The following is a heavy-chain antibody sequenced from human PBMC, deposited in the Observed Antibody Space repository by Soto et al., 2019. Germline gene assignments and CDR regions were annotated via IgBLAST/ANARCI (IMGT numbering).Heavy chain of an antibody. D-gene: IGHD3-10*01. V-gene: IGHV4-30-4*01. CDR3: TIGLAGDKVDY. CDR1: GGFISDINYY. Sequence: QVQLQESGPGLVKPSQTLSLTCTVSGGFISDINYYWSWLRQAPDKGLEWIGHVYDGGTTYNNPSLGSRVIISADTSKNQGSLRLGSVSAADTAVDYGTIGLAGDKVDYWGQGTLVTVSS. J-gene: IGHJ4*02. CDR2: VYDGGTT.